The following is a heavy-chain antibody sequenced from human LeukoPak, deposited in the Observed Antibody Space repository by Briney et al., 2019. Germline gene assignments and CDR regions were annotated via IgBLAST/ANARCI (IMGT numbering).Heavy chain of an antibody. CDR3: ARDNARLSMVRGVLDDY. CDR1: GYSISSGYY. D-gene: IGHD3-10*01. Sequence: SETLSLTCTVSGYSISSGYYWGWIRQPPGKGLEWIGSIYHSGSTYYNPSLKSRVTISVDTSKNQFSLKLSSVTAADTAVYYCARDNARLSMVRGVLDDYWGQGTLVTVSS. CDR2: IYHSGST. J-gene: IGHJ4*02. V-gene: IGHV4-38-2*02.